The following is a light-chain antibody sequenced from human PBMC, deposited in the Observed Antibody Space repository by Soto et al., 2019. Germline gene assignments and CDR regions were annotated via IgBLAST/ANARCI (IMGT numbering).Light chain of an antibody. Sequence: DIQMTQSPSSLSASVGDRFAITCRASQTIINYLNWYQQKPGKAPKLLIYDASNRATGVPDRFSGSGSGTDFTLTVTRLEPEDFAVYYCQQYAESPLTFGGGTKVDIK. CDR1: QTIINY. CDR3: QQYAESPLT. CDR2: DAS. V-gene: IGKV1-33*01. J-gene: IGKJ4*01.